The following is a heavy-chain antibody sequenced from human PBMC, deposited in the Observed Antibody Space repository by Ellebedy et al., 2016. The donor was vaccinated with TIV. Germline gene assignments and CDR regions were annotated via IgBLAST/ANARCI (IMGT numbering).Heavy chain of an antibody. CDR1: GFTFGDYA. CDR3: ARLADY. V-gene: IGHV3-43*02. D-gene: IGHD4-11*01. J-gene: IGHJ4*02. Sequence: GGSLRLSCAASGFTFGDYAMHWVRQAPGKGLEWVSLISGDGGSTYYADSVKGRFTISRDNAKNSVYLQMNSLRPEDTAVYYCARLADYWGQGTLVTVSS. CDR2: ISGDGGST.